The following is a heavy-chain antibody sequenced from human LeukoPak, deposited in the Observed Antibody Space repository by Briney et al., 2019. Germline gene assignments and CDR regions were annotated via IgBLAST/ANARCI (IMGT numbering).Heavy chain of an antibody. D-gene: IGHD1-1*01. CDR3: ASLDLEKGY. CDR2: INPNSGGT. J-gene: IGHJ4*02. Sequence: ASVKVSCKASGYTFTDYYMFWVRQAPRQGLEWMGWINPNSGGTNYAQKFQGRVTMTRDTSISTAYMELNRLRYDDTAVYYCASLDLEKGYWGQGTLVSVSS. CDR1: GYTFTDYY. V-gene: IGHV1-2*02.